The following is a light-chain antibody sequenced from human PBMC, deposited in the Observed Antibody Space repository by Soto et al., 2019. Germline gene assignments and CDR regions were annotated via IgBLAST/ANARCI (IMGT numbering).Light chain of an antibody. CDR3: QSYDSSLSGV. Sequence: QSVLTQPPSVSGAPGQRVTISCTGSSSDIGAGSDVHWYQQLPGTAPKLLIYGNNNRPSGVPDRFSGSKSGTSASLAITGLQAEDEADYYCQSYDSSLSGVFGGGTKLTVL. V-gene: IGLV1-40*01. CDR2: GNN. CDR1: SSDIGAGSD. J-gene: IGLJ3*02.